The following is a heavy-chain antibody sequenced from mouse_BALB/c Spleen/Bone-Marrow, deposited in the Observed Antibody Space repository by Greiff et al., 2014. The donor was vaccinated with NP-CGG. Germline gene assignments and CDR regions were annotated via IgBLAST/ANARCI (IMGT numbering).Heavy chain of an antibody. D-gene: IGHD2-4*01. J-gene: IGHJ2*01. Sequence: VQLQQSGAELVKPGASVKLSCTASGFNIKDTYMHWVKQRPEQGLEWIGRTDPANGNTKYDPKFQGKATITADTSSNTAYLQLGSLTSEETAVYYCALYYDYDVGYWGQGTTLTVSS. CDR2: TDPANGNT. CDR1: GFNIKDTY. CDR3: ALYYDYDVGY. V-gene: IGHV14-3*02.